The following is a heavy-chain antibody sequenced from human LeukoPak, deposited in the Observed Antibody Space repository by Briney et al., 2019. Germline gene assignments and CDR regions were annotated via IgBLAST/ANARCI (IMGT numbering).Heavy chain of an antibody. CDR2: FDPEDGET. CDR3: ATGGTYCTNGVCYTNNFDY. Sequence: ASVKVSCKVSGYTLTELSMHWVRQAPGKGLEWMGGFDPEDGETIYAQKFQGRVTMTEDTSTDTAYMELSSLRSEDTAVYYCATGGTYCTNGVCYTNNFDYWGQGTLVTVSS. J-gene: IGHJ4*02. D-gene: IGHD2-8*01. CDR1: GYTLTELS. V-gene: IGHV1-24*01.